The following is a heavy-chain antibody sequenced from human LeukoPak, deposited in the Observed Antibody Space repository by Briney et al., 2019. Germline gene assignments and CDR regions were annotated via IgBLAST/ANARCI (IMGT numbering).Heavy chain of an antibody. D-gene: IGHD3-10*01. J-gene: IGHJ5*02. Sequence: PSETLSLTCTVSGGSISSYYWSWIRQPPGKGLEWIATVYYTGSTYYSPSLKSRVTISIDTSKNQFSLELRSVVAPDTAVYYCARHSGSGSLSRPFDPWGQGTLVTVSS. CDR3: ARHSGSGSLSRPFDP. CDR1: GGSISSYY. CDR2: VYYTGST. V-gene: IGHV4-59*04.